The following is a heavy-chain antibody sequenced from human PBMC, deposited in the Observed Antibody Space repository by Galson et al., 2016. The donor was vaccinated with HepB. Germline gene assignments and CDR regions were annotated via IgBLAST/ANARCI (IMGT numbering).Heavy chain of an antibody. V-gene: IGHV3-30*04. J-gene: IGHJ3*02. CDR2: ISYDGGSN. CDR1: GFTFIRIA. CDR3: ARVIGGTLDALDT. Sequence: SLRLSCAASGFTFIRIAMHWVRQAPGKGLKWVAVISYDGGSNYYADSVKGRFTISRDNSKNTLYLQMNSLRAEDSAVYYCARVIGGTLDALDTWGQGTMVTVSS. D-gene: IGHD2-21*01.